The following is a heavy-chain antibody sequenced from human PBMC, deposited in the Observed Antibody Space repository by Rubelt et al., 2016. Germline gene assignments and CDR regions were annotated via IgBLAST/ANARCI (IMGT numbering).Heavy chain of an antibody. J-gene: IGHJ5*02. CDR2: IYYSGST. CDR1: GGSISSYY. CDR3: VRRTFCGGDCYRFDP. Sequence: VQLQESGPGLVKPSETLSLTCTVSGGSISSYYWSWIRQPPGKGLEWIGYIYYSGSTYYNPSLKSRVTISVDTSKNQFSLKLSSVTAADTALYYCVRRTFCGGDCYRFDPWGQGTLVTVSS. D-gene: IGHD2-21*01. V-gene: IGHV4-59*08.